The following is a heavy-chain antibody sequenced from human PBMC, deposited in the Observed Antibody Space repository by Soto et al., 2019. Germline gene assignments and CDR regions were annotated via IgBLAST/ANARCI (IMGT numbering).Heavy chain of an antibody. V-gene: IGHV3-66*01. J-gene: IGHJ4*02. CDR2: IYSGGST. Sequence: EVQLVESGGGLVQPGGSLRLSCAASGFTVSSNYMSWVRQAPGKALEWVSVIYSGGSTYYADSVKGRFTISRDNSKNTLYLQMNSLRAEDTAVYYCARDGAVAGTTFDYWGQGTLVTVSS. CDR3: ARDGAVAGTTFDY. CDR1: GFTVSSNY. D-gene: IGHD6-19*01.